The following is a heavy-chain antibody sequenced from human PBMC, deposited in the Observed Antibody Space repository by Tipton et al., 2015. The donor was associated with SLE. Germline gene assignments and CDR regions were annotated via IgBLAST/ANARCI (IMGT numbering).Heavy chain of an antibody. J-gene: IGHJ5*01. CDR2: IYYRGSA. CDR3: ATASTFWSGYRGFDS. CDR1: GDSINSGRFY. D-gene: IGHD3-3*01. Sequence: TLSLTCTVSGDSINSGRFYWNWIRQLPGKGLEWMGYIYYRGSAYYNPSLQSPITISVDASKNQFSLKLSSVTAADTAVYYCATASTFWSGYRGFDSWGQGTLVTVSS. V-gene: IGHV4-31*01.